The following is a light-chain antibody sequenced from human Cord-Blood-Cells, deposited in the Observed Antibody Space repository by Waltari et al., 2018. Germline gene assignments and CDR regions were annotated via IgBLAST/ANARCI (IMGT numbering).Light chain of an antibody. Sequence: DIQMTQSPSTLSASVGDRVTITCRASHSLSSWLAWDQQKPGKAPKLLIDDASRLESGVPSRFSGSGSGTEFTLTISSLQPDDFATYYCQQYNSYSQTFGQGTKVEIK. CDR2: DAS. V-gene: IGKV1-5*01. J-gene: IGKJ1*01. CDR3: QQYNSYSQT. CDR1: HSLSSW.